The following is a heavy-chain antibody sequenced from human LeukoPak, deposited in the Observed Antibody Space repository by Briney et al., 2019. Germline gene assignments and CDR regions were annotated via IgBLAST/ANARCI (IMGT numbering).Heavy chain of an antibody. J-gene: IGHJ4*02. Sequence: GGSLRLSCAASGFTVSSNYMRWVRQAPGKGLEWVSVIYSGGSTHYADSVKGRFTISRGNSKNTLYLQMNSLRAEDTAVYYCARAAIVGATKKGGYFDYRGQGTLVTVSS. CDR1: GFTVSSNY. V-gene: IGHV3-53*01. CDR3: ARAAIVGATKKGGYFDY. CDR2: IYSGGST. D-gene: IGHD1-26*01.